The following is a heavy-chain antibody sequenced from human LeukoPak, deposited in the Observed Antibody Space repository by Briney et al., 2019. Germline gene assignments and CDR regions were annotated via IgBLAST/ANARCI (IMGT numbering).Heavy chain of an antibody. Sequence: GGSLRLSCAASGFTVSSTSMTWVRQAPGKGLEWVSVIYSDASTYYADSVEGRFAISTDNFKNTLYLQMNSLRADDTAVYYCARGDYAIDYWGQGTLVTVSS. CDR2: IYSDAST. V-gene: IGHV3-53*01. D-gene: IGHD4-17*01. J-gene: IGHJ4*02. CDR3: ARGDYAIDY. CDR1: GFTVSSTS.